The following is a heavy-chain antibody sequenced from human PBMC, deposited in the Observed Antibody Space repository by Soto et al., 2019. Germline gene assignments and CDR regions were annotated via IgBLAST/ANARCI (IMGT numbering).Heavy chain of an antibody. CDR2: INHSGST. J-gene: IGHJ4*02. CDR3: ARERYSSSSRGYYFDY. Sequence: QVQLQQWGAGLLKPSETLSLTCAVYGGSFSGYYWSWIRQPPGKGLEWIGEINHSGSTNYNPSLKSRVTISVDTSKNQFSLKLSSVTAADTAVYYCARERYSSSSRGYYFDYWGQGTLVTVSS. CDR1: GGSFSGYY. D-gene: IGHD6-6*01. V-gene: IGHV4-34*01.